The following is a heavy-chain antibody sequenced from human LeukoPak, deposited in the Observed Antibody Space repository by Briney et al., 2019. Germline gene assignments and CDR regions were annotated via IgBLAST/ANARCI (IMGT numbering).Heavy chain of an antibody. CDR1: GDSISGNY. D-gene: IGHD2/OR15-2a*01. V-gene: IGHV4-4*07. Sequence: SETLSLTCSVSGDSISGNYWNWNRQPAGEGLEWIGRIYPSANVYYNPSLKSRVTVSLDASRDQFSLNMRSVTAADTAVYYCARGLSPTSYYYYMDVWGKGTTVTVSS. CDR2: IYPSANV. J-gene: IGHJ6*03. CDR3: ARGLSPTSYYYYMDV.